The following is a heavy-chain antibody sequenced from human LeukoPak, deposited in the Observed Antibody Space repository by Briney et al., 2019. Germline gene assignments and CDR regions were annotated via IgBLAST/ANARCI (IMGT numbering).Heavy chain of an antibody. CDR1: GYSFTSYW. Sequence: GESLKISCKGAGYSFTSYWIAGVRQMPGKGLEWMGIIDPGDSETRYSPSFQGQVTISADKSISTAYLQWSSLKASDTAMYYCARPGGRYTNWFDLWGQGTLVTVSS. D-gene: IGHD1-26*01. CDR3: ARPGGRYTNWFDL. J-gene: IGHJ5*02. CDR2: IDPGDSET. V-gene: IGHV5-51*01.